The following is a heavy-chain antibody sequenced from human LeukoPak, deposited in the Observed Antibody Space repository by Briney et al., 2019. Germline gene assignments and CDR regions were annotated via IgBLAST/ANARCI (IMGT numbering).Heavy chain of an antibody. J-gene: IGHJ4*02. D-gene: IGHD6-13*01. V-gene: IGHV4-34*01. CDR3: SSHVSAAAGGR. Sequence: PSETLSLTCTVSGGSISSYYWSWIRQPPGKGLEWIAEIHHSGTTKYNPSLQSRVTISMDTSKNQFSLKLNSVTAADTAVYYCSSHVSAAAGGRWGPGTLVTISA. CDR2: IHHSGTT. CDR1: GGSISSYY.